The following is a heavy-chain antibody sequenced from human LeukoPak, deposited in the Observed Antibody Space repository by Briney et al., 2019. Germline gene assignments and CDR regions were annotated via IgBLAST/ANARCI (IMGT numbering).Heavy chain of an antibody. CDR2: ISYEKSNK. CDR1: GFTFSSYG. Sequence: GGSLRLPCTASGFTFSSYGMHWVRQAPGKGLEGVTVISYEKSNKYYGDSVKGRFTISRDNSKNTLYLQMHSLRAEDRYVYYCCDGGKGSYWGQGTLVSVSS. CDR3: CDGGKGSY. D-gene: IGHD4-23*01. V-gene: IGHV3-30*03. J-gene: IGHJ4*02.